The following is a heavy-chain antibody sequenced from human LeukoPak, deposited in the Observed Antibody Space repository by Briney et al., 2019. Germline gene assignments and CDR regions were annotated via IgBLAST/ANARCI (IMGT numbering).Heavy chain of an antibody. CDR1: GFTFSSYE. CDR3: ARDRPGGSSWSWFDH. Sequence: GGSLRLSCAASGFTFSSYEMNWVRQAPGKGLEGVSYISCSGNTVFYADSVKGRFTISRANAKNSLYLQMNSLRAEDTAVYFCARDRPGGSSWSWFDHWGQGTLVTVSS. CDR2: ISCSGNTV. V-gene: IGHV3-48*03. J-gene: IGHJ5*02. D-gene: IGHD6-13*01.